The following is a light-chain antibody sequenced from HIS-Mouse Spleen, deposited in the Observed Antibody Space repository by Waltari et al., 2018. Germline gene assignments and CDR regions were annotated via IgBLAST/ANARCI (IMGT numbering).Light chain of an antibody. J-gene: IGLJ2*01. Sequence: SYELTQPPSVSVSPGQTARITCSGDALPKKYAYWDQQKSGQAPVLVIYEDSKRPSGVPGRFSGSSSGTMATLTISGAQVEDEADYYCYSTDSSGNHRVFGGGTKLTVL. CDR3: YSTDSSGNHRV. CDR1: ALPKKY. CDR2: EDS. V-gene: IGLV3-10*01.